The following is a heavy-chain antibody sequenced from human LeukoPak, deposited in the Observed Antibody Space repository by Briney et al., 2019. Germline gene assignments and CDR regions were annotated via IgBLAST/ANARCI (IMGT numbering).Heavy chain of an antibody. CDR1: GGSISSYY. CDR3: ARGPKVVPAAI. J-gene: IGHJ4*02. CDR2: IFYTGST. D-gene: IGHD2-2*01. V-gene: IGHV4-59*01. Sequence: SETLSLTCTVSGGSISSYYWSWIRQPPGKGLEWIGYIFYTGSTNYNPSLKSRVTISVGKSKNQLSLKLNSVTAADTAVYYCARGPKVVPAAIWGQGTLVTVSS.